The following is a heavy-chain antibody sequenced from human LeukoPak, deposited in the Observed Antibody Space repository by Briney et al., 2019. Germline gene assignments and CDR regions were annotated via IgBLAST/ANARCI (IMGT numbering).Heavy chain of an antibody. CDR2: IIPILGIA. CDR3: ASIGRKVTTLDY. J-gene: IGHJ4*02. V-gene: IGHV1-69*04. Sequence: SVKVSCKASGGTFSSYAISWVRQAPGQGLEWMGRIIPILGIANYAQKFQGRVTITADKSTSTAYMELSSLRSEDTAVYYCASIGRKVTTLDYWGQGTLVTVSS. CDR1: GGTFSSYA. D-gene: IGHD4-17*01.